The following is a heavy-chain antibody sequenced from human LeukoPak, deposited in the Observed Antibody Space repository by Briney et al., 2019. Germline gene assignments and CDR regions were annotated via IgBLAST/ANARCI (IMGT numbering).Heavy chain of an antibody. V-gene: IGHV3-33*06. D-gene: IGHD6-25*01. CDR2: IWYDGSNK. CDR3: AKSGEGTAAFGYFDY. Sequence: GRSLRLSCAASGFTFSSYGMHWVRQAPGKGLEWVAVIWYDGSNKYYADSVKGRFTISRDNSKNTLYLQMNSLRAEDTAVYYCAKSGEGTAAFGYFDYWGQGTLVPVSS. CDR1: GFTFSSYG. J-gene: IGHJ4*02.